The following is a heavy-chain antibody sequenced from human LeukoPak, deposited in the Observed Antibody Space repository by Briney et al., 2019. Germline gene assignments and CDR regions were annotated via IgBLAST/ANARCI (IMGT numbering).Heavy chain of an antibody. CDR1: GFTFSSYA. D-gene: IGHD6-19*01. CDR3: ARDQEAVAGRNWFDP. CDR2: ISYDGSNK. V-gene: IGHV3-30*04. J-gene: IGHJ5*02. Sequence: GGSLRLSSAASGFTFSSYAMHWVRQAPGKGLEWVAVISYDGSNKYYADSVKGRFTISRDNSKNTLYLQMNSLRAEDTAVYYCARDQEAVAGRNWFDPWGQGTPVTVSS.